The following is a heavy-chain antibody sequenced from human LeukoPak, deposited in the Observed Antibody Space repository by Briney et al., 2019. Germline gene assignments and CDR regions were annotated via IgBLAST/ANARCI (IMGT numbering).Heavy chain of an antibody. Sequence: ASVKVSCKASGYTFTSYAMHWVRQAPGQRLEWMGWINAGNGNTKYSQKFQGRVTITRDTSASTAYMELSSLRSEDTAVYYCARDPLPGYSSGWAPFDYWGQGTLVTVSS. V-gene: IGHV1-3*01. CDR1: GYTFTSYA. D-gene: IGHD6-19*01. CDR2: INAGNGNT. J-gene: IGHJ4*02. CDR3: ARDPLPGYSSGWAPFDY.